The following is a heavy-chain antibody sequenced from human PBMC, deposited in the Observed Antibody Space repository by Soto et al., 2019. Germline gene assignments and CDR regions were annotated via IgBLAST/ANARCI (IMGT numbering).Heavy chain of an antibody. CDR1: GYSFTSYW. V-gene: IGHV5-10-1*01. D-gene: IGHD6-19*01. Sequence: GESLKISCKGSGYSFTSYWISWVRQMPGKGLEWMGRIDPSDSYTNYSPSFQGRVTISADKSISTAYLQWSSLKASDTAMYYCARHGPSISGWYGNWFDPWGQGTLVTVSS. J-gene: IGHJ5*02. CDR2: IDPSDSYT. CDR3: ARHGPSISGWYGNWFDP.